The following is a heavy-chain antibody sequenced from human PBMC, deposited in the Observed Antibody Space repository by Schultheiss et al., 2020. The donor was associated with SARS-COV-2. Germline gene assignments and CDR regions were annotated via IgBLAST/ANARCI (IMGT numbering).Heavy chain of an antibody. CDR2: IYSGGST. Sequence: GGSLRLSCAASGFTVSSNYMSWVRQAPGKGLEWVSVIYSGGSTYYADSVKGRFTISRDNSKNTLYLQMNSLRVEDTAVYYCLKYSSGWHWGQGTLVTVSS. CDR3: LKYSSGWH. D-gene: IGHD3-22*01. J-gene: IGHJ4*02. CDR1: GFTVSSNY. V-gene: IGHV3-66*01.